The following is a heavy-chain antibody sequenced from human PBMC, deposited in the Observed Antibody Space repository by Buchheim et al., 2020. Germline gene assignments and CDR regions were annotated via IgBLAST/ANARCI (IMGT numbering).Heavy chain of an antibody. CDR2: ISSSSGTI. CDR3: ARAATGSRRGDY. CDR1: GFIFSSYS. D-gene: IGHD1-26*01. J-gene: IGHJ4*02. V-gene: IGHV3-48*04. Sequence: EVQLVESGGDLVQPGGSLRLSCAVSGFIFSSYSMNWVRQAPGKGLEWVSYISSSSGTIYYADSVKGRFTISRATPNNSLYLQMNSLRVEDTAVYYCARAATGSRRGDYWGQGTL.